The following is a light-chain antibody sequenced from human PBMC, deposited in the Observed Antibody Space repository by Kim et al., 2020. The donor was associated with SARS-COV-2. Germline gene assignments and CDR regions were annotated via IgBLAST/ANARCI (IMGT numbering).Light chain of an antibody. J-gene: IGKJ1*01. Sequence: LSPGERATLSCRASQSVSSNYLAWYQQKPGQAPRLLIYGASNRATGIPDRISGSGSGTDFTLTISRLEPEDFAVYYCQQYIASPWTFGLGTKLEI. CDR2: GAS. V-gene: IGKV3-20*01. CDR3: QQYIASPWT. CDR1: QSVSSNY.